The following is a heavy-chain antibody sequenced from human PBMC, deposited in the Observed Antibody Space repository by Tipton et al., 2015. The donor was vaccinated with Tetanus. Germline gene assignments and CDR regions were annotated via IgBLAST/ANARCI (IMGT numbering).Heavy chain of an antibody. CDR2: SWYDGTDQ. CDR1: GFIFSSYG. Sequence: SLRLSCAASGFIFSSYGIHWVRQAPGKGLEWVAVSWYDGTDQYYADSVKGRFTLSRDNSKNTLYLEMNSLRAEDTALYYCARLTTHWGQGTLVTVSS. V-gene: IGHV3-33*01. CDR3: ARLTTH. D-gene: IGHD4-17*01. J-gene: IGHJ4*02.